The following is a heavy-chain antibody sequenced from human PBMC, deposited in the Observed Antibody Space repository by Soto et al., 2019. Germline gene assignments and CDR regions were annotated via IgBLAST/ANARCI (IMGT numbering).Heavy chain of an antibody. J-gene: IGHJ5*02. Sequence: QVQLQESGPGLVKPSETLSLTCTVSGGSISSYYWSWIRQPAGKGLEWIGRIYTSGSTNYNPSLKSRVTMSVDTSKNQFSLKLSSVTAADTAVYYCARDHAGYYDSSGYLVWFDPWGQGTLVTVSS. CDR2: IYTSGST. CDR3: ARDHAGYYDSSGYLVWFDP. CDR1: GGSISSYY. V-gene: IGHV4-4*07. D-gene: IGHD3-22*01.